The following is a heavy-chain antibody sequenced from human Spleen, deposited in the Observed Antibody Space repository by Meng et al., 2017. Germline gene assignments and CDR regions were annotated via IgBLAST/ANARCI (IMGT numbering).Heavy chain of an antibody. CDR1: GFTFSNAW. CDR2: IKSKSDGGTT. D-gene: IGHD5-12*01. CDR3: SGHIDY. J-gene: IGHJ4*02. V-gene: IGHV3-15*01. Sequence: GGSLRLSCAASGFTFSNAWMSWIRQAPGKGLEWVGRIKSKSDGGTTDYAAPVQGRFTISRDDSRNTVYLQMNSLKTEDTAVYYCSGHIDYWGQGTLVTVSS.